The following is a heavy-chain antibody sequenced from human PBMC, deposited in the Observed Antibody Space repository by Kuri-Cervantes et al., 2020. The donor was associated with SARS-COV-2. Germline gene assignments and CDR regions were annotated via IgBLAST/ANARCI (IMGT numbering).Heavy chain of an antibody. CDR1: GFTFSSYG. D-gene: IGHD1-26*01. J-gene: IGHJ4*02. CDR2: ISHDGSNK. Sequence: GESLKISCAASGFTFSSYGMHWVRQAPGKGLEWVAVISHDGSNKYYADSVKGRFTISRDNSKNTLYLQMNSLRAEDTAVYYCVKGGGPGSYIPLDYWGQGTLVTVSS. CDR3: VKGGGPGSYIPLDY. V-gene: IGHV3-30*18.